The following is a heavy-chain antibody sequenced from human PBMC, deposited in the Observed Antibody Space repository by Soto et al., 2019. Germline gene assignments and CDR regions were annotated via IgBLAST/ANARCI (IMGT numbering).Heavy chain of an antibody. D-gene: IGHD3-22*01. CDR1: GFSLSNPRMG. Sequence: SGPTLVNPTETLTLTCTVSGFSLSNPRMGVSWIRQPPGKALEWLAHIFSNDEKSYSTSLKSRLTISRDTSKSQVVLTMTNMEPVDTATYYCARTQRISMIVVSKPYFDYWGQGALVTVSS. CDR2: IFSNDEK. CDR3: ARTQRISMIVVSKPYFDY. J-gene: IGHJ4*02. V-gene: IGHV2-26*01.